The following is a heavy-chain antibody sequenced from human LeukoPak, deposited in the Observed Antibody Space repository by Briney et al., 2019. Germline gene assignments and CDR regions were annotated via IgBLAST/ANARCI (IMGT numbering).Heavy chain of an antibody. D-gene: IGHD2-21*02. CDR1: GFTFSSYW. CDR2: IKQDGSEK. Sequence: GGSLRLSCAASGFTFSSYWMSWVRQAPGKGLEWVANIKQDGSEKYYVDSVEGRFTISRDNAKNTLYLQMNSLRAEDTAVYYCAGTYCDSDSCSRSFDYWGQGAQVTVSS. CDR3: AGTYCDSDSCSRSFDY. J-gene: IGHJ4*02. V-gene: IGHV3-7*03.